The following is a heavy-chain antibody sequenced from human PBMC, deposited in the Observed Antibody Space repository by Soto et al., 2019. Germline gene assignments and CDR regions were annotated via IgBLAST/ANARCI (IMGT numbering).Heavy chain of an antibody. Sequence: QVQLQESGPGLVKPSETLSLTCTVSGGSISSYYWSWIRQPPGKGLEWIGYIYYSGSTNYNSSLKSRATISVDTSKNQFSLKLSSVTAADTAVYYWARVGGGIAARRVFVGAFDIWGQGTMVTVSS. CDR2: IYYSGST. D-gene: IGHD6-6*01. CDR1: GGSISSYY. J-gene: IGHJ3*02. CDR3: ARVGGGIAARRVFVGAFDI. V-gene: IGHV4-59*01.